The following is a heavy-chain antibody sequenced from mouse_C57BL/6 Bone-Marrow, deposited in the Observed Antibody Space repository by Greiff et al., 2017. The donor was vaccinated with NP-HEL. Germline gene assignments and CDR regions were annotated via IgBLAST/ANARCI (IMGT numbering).Heavy chain of an antibody. CDR2: IYPGDGDT. J-gene: IGHJ3*01. D-gene: IGHD1-1*01. CDR1: GYAFSSSW. Sequence: VKLMESGPELVKPGTSVKISCKASGYAFSSSWMNWVKQRPGKGLEWIGRIYPGDGDTNYNGKFKGKATLTADKSSSTAYMPLSSLTSEDSAVYFGARSPYYYGSSFAYWGQGTLVTVSA. V-gene: IGHV1-82*01. CDR3: ARSPYYYGSSFAY.